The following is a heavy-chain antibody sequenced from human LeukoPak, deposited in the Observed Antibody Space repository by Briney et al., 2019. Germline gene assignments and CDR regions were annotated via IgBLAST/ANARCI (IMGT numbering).Heavy chain of an antibody. CDR1: GFTFSNYG. CDR3: AKEMADRREAFDY. Sequence: GGSLRLSCAASGFTFSNYGIHWVRQAPGKGLEWVAFVWYDGGNKYYADSVKGRFTISRDNSKSTLYLQMNSLRAEDSAVYYCAKEMADRREAFDYWRQRTLATVSS. CDR2: VWYDGGNK. V-gene: IGHV3-30*02. D-gene: IGHD6-6*01. J-gene: IGHJ4*02.